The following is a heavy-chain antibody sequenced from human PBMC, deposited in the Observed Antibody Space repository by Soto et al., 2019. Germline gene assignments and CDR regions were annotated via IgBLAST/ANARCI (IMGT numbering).Heavy chain of an antibody. CDR1: GYTFTSYD. J-gene: IGHJ4*02. CDR2: INPINGKT. V-gene: IGHV1-69*13. CDR3: ARVPDY. Sequence: SVKVSCKASGYTFTSYDMHWVRQAPGQRLEWMGGINPINGKTNYAQKFQGRVTITADESTSTAYMELSSLRSEDTAVYYCARVPDYWGQGTLVTVSS.